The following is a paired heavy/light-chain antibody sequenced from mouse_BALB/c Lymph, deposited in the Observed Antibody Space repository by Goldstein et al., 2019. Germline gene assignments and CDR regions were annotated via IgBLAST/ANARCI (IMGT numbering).Heavy chain of an antibody. J-gene: IGHJ4*01. CDR2: INPSTGYT. CDR3: ARGNYYAMDY. D-gene: IGHD2-1*01. Sequence: QVQLQQSGAELAKPGASVKMSCKASGYTFTSYWMHWVKQRPGQGLEWIGYINPSTGYTEYNQKFKDKATLTADKSSSTAYMQLSSLTSEDSAVYYCARGNYYAMDYWGQGTSVTVSS. V-gene: IGHV1-7*01. CDR1: GYTFTSYW.
Light chain of an antibody. CDR1: QDINKY. Sequence: DIQMTQSPSSLSASLGGKVTITCKASQDINKYIAWYQHKPGKGPRLLIHYTSTLQPGIPSRFSGSGSGRDYSFSISNLEPEDIATYYCLQYDNLYTFGGGTKLEIK. J-gene: IGKJ2*01. CDR2: YTS. V-gene: IGKV19-93*01. CDR3: LQYDNLYT.